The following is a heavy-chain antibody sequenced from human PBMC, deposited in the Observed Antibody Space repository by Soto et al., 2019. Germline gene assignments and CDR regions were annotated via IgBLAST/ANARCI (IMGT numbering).Heavy chain of an antibody. D-gene: IGHD3-22*01. J-gene: IGHJ6*02. CDR1: GFTFSSYG. CDR2: ISYDGSNK. CDR3: AKAYYYDSSGYYSYDYYYGMDV. V-gene: IGHV3-30*18. Sequence: GGSLRLSCAASGFTFSSYGMHWVRQAPGKGLEWVAVISYDGSNKYYADSVKGRFTISRDNSKDTLYLQMNSLRAEDTAVYYCAKAYYYDSSGYYSYDYYYGMDVWGQGTTVTVSS.